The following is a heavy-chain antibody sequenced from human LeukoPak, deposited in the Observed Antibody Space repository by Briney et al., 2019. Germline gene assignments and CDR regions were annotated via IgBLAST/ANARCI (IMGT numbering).Heavy chain of an antibody. V-gene: IGHV3-23*01. D-gene: IGHD3-3*01. CDR2: ISDSGGST. Sequence: GGSLRLSCAASGFTFSSCAMSWVRQAPGKGLEWASAISDSGGSTYNADSVKGRFTISRDNSENTLYLQMNSLRAEDTAVYYCARAVDFWSGYPQPNWFDPWGRGTLVTVSS. J-gene: IGHJ5*02. CDR1: GFTFSSCA. CDR3: ARAVDFWSGYPQPNWFDP.